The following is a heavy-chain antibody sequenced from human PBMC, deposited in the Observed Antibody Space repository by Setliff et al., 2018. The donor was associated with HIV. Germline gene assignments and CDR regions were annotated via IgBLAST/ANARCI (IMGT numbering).Heavy chain of an antibody. J-gene: IGHJ3*02. CDR3: ARWEAAQKAFDI. CDR2: GHYSGNT. V-gene: IGHV4-59*08. Sequence: SETLSLTCTVSGVSITSYYRNWIRQPPGKGLEWIGYGHYSGNTKQNPSLRSRVTISVDTSKNQLSLTLYSVSAADTAVYYCARWEAAQKAFDIWGHGTMVTVSS. D-gene: IGHD1-26*01. CDR1: GVSITSYY.